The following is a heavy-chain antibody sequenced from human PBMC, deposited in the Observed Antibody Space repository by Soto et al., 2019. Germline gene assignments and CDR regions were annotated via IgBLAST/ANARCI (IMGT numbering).Heavy chain of an antibody. CDR3: AKDIAVAGPPETYYYYYYGMDV. CDR1: GFTFSSYG. V-gene: IGHV3-30*18. J-gene: IGHJ6*02. CDR2: ISYDGSNK. D-gene: IGHD6-19*01. Sequence: GGSLRLSCAASGFTFSSYGMHWVRQAPGKGLEWVAVISYDGSNKYYADSVKGRFTISRDNSKNTLYLQMNSLRAEDTAVYYCAKDIAVAGPPETYYYYYYGMDVWGQGTTVTVSS.